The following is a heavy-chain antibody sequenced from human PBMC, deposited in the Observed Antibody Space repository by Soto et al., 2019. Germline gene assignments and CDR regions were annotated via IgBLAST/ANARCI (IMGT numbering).Heavy chain of an antibody. V-gene: IGHV1-69*01. CDR1: GGTFSSYA. CDR2: IIPIFGTA. CDR3: AYSGYDFSYYYYGMDV. D-gene: IGHD5-12*01. Sequence: QVQLVQSGAEVKKPGSSVKVSCKASGGTFSSYAISWVRQAPGQGLEWMGGIIPIFGTANYAQKFQGRVTITADESTSTAYMELSSLRSEDTAVYYCAYSGYDFSYYYYGMDVWGQGNTVTVSS. J-gene: IGHJ6*02.